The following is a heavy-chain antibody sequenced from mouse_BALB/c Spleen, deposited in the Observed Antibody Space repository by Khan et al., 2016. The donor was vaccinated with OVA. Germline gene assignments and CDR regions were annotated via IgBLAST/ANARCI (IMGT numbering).Heavy chain of an antibody. D-gene: IGHD2-14*01. Sequence: QVQLQQSGAELARPGASVKMSCKASGYTFTSYTIHWIKLRPGQGLEWIGYINPSNGYTNYNQKFKDKATLTADKSSTTAYMQLSSLTSDDSAVYNCVRDVAYYMNDGWFAYWGQGTLVTVSA. J-gene: IGHJ3*01. CDR3: VRDVAYYMNDGWFAY. V-gene: IGHV1-4*01. CDR2: INPSNGYT. CDR1: GYTFTSYT.